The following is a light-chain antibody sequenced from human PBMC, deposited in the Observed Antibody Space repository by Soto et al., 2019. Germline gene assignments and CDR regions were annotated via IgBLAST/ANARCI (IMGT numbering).Light chain of an antibody. CDR3: SSYTSSGTLV. CDR1: SSDVGGYIY. Sequence: SVLPQPASLSGSPGQSITISCTGTSSDVGGYIYVSWYQQHPGKAPKLMIYDVTDRPSGVSNRFSGSKSGNTASLTISGLQAEDEADYYCSSYTSSGTLVFGTGTKVTVL. J-gene: IGLJ1*01. CDR2: DVT. V-gene: IGLV2-14*01.